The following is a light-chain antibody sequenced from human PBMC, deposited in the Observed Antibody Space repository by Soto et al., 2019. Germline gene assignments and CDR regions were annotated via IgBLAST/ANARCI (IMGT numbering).Light chain of an antibody. J-gene: IGKJ4*01. CDR1: QSFSSSY. Sequence: EIVLTQSPDTLSLSPGERATLSCRASQSFSSSYLAWYQQKPGQAPRLLIYGASTRATGIPDRFSGSGSGTDVTLTISRLEPEDFAVYYCQQYGSSPPLTFGGGTKVDIK. V-gene: IGKV3-20*01. CDR3: QQYGSSPPLT. CDR2: GAS.